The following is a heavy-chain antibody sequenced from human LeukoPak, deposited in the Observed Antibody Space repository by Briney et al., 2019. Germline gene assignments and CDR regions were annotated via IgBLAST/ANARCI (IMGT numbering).Heavy chain of an antibody. CDR1: GGSISRSGYY. J-gene: IGHJ6*02. Sequence: SETLSLTCTVSGGSISRSGYYWGWIRQPPGKGLEWIGSIYYSGSTYYNPSLKSRVTISVDTSKNQFSLKLSSVTAADTAVYYCARASKGIAVAGTFYYYYGMDVWGQGTTVTVSS. D-gene: IGHD6-19*01. CDR2: IYYSGST. V-gene: IGHV4-39*07. CDR3: ARASKGIAVAGTFYYYYGMDV.